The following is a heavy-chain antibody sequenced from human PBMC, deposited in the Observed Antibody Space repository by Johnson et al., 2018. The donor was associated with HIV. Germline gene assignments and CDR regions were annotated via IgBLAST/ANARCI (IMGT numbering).Heavy chain of an antibody. CDR1: GFTFSDYY. J-gene: IGHJ3*02. Sequence: HVQLVESGGGLVEPGGSLRLSCAASGFTFSDYYMSWIRQAPGKGLEWVSYISSSGSTIYYADSVKGRFTISRDNAKNSLYLQMNSLRAEDTAVYYCARMYSSGWYDLRVVYAFDIWGQGTMVTVSS. D-gene: IGHD6-19*01. CDR3: ARMYSSGWYDLRVVYAFDI. CDR2: ISSSGSTI. V-gene: IGHV3-11*04.